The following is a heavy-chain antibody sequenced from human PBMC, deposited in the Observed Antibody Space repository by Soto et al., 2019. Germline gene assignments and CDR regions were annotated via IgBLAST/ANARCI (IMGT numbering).Heavy chain of an antibody. Sequence: GGSLRLSCAASGFTFSSYAMSWVRQAPGKGLEWVSAISGSGGSTYYADSVKGRFTISRDNSKNTLYLQMNSLRAEDTAVYYCAKPESITGTLAVGMDVWGQGTTVTVSS. D-gene: IGHD1-20*01. CDR3: AKPESITGTLAVGMDV. CDR2: ISGSGGST. J-gene: IGHJ6*02. V-gene: IGHV3-23*01. CDR1: GFTFSSYA.